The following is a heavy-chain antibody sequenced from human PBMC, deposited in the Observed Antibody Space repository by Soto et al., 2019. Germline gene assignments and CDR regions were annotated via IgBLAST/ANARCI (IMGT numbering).Heavy chain of an antibody. CDR3: AKDHVTYYFGSETYERPYWYFDL. V-gene: IGHV3-23*01. CDR2: ISGSGSTA. J-gene: IGHJ2*01. Sequence: EVQLLESGGGLVQPGGSLGLSCAASGFTFSTYAMSWVRQAPGKGLEWVSSISGSGSTAYYADSVKGRFSVSRDNSKNTLYLQMNSLRAEDTAVYFCAKDHVTYYFGSETYERPYWYFDLWGRGALVTVSS. D-gene: IGHD3-10*01. CDR1: GFTFSTYA.